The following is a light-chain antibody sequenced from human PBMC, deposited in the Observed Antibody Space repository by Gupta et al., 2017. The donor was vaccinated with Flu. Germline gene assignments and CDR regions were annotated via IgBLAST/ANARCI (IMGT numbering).Light chain of an antibody. CDR2: QAS. CDR1: QVLVYSDGNTY. J-gene: IGKJ1*01. V-gene: IGKV2-30*01. CDR3: MQGSHWPWA. Sequence: TLVPPASISCRSSQVLVYSDGNTYLHWFQQRPGQSPRRLIYQASYRDSGVPDRFSGSGSGTDFTLKISRVEAEDVGIYFCMQGSHWPWAFGQGTTVEIK.